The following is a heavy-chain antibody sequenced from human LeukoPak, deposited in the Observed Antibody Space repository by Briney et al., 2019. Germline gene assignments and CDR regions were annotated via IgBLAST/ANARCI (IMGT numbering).Heavy chain of an antibody. CDR2: IKEDGREK. CDR1: GFTFSSFW. D-gene: IGHD3-9*01. V-gene: IGHV3-7*03. Sequence: GGSLRLSCAVSGFTFSSFWMSWVRQAPGKGLEWVANIKEDGREKYYVDSVKGRFTVSRDNAKSSLYLQMNSLRAEDTAVYYCARDHYFAEDYWGQGTLVTVSS. CDR3: ARDHYFAEDY. J-gene: IGHJ4*02.